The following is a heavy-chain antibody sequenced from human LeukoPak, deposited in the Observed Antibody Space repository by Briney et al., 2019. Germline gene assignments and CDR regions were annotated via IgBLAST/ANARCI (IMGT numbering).Heavy chain of an antibody. Sequence: GGSLRLSCAASGLTFSGYDMHWVRQAPGQGLEWVSFVRSDGSNKHYADSVKGRFTISRDNSKNTLYLQMNSLRAEDTAVYYCAKEWGNSIHYFDYWGQGSLVTVSS. V-gene: IGHV3-30*02. CDR3: AKEWGNSIHYFDY. CDR1: GLTFSGYD. CDR2: VRSDGSNK. J-gene: IGHJ4*02. D-gene: IGHD3-16*01.